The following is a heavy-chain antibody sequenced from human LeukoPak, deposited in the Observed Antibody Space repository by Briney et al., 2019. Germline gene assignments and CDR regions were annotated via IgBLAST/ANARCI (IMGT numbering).Heavy chain of an antibody. CDR1: GGSISSYY. CDR3: ARAAEAMTTVTTSTPDAFDI. V-gene: IGHV4-59*01. D-gene: IGHD4-17*01. Sequence: SETLSLTCTVSGGSISSYYWSWIRQPPGKGLEWIGYIYYSGSTNYNPSLKSRVTISVDTSKNQCSLKLSSVTAADTAVYYCARAAEAMTTVTTSTPDAFDIWGQGTMVTVSS. CDR2: IYYSGST. J-gene: IGHJ3*02.